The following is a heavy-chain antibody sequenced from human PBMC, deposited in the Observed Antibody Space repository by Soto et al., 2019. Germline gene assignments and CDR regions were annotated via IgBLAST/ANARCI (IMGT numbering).Heavy chain of an antibody. CDR3: ASRGGPYYYYGMDV. V-gene: IGHV4-4*03. D-gene: IGHD2-15*01. J-gene: IGHJ6*02. Sequence: QVQLQESGPGLVKPPGTLSLTCAVSGDSISSSFWWSWVRLPPGKGLEWIGEIYHSGTTNYNPSLKSRVTISVDTSKNQFSLKLSSVTAADTAVYYCASRGGPYYYYGMDVWGQGTTVTVSS. CDR2: IYHSGTT. CDR1: GDSISSSFW.